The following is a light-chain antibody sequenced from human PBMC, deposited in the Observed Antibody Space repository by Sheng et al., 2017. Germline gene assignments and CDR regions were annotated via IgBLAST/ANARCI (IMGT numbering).Light chain of an antibody. V-gene: IGKV3-11*01. CDR3: QQRGNWPPRT. Sequence: EIELTQSPGTLSLSPGERATLSCRASQSVSGYLAWYQQKPGQAPRLLIYAASTRASGIPDRFSGSGYGTHFTLTITNLEPEDFAVYYCQQRGNWPPRTFGPGTKLDFK. CDR2: AAS. J-gene: IGKJ3*01. CDR1: QSVSGY.